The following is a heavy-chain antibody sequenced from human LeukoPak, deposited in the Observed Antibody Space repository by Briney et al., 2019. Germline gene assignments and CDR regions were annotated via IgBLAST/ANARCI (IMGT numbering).Heavy chain of an antibody. CDR1: GGSISSGIHS. CDR3: ARHLLAGGSIDY. J-gene: IGHJ4*02. Sequence: SETLSLTCTVSGGSISSGIHSWGWIRQPPGKGLEWIGSMYYSGSTYYNPSLKGRVTMSVDTSKNQFSLKLSSVTAADTAVYYCARHLLAGGSIDYWDQGTLVTVSS. D-gene: IGHD7-27*01. V-gene: IGHV4-39*01. CDR2: MYYSGST.